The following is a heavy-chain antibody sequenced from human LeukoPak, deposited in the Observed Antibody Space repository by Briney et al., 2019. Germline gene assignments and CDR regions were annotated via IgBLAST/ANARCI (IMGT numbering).Heavy chain of an antibody. D-gene: IGHD3-16*02. J-gene: IGHJ4*02. CDR1: GFTFSSYS. Sequence: PGGSLRLSCAASGFTFSSYSMNWVRQAPGKGLEWVSSISSSSSYIYYADSVKGRFTISRDNAKNSLYLQMNSLRAEDTAVYHCARGRTYDYVWGSYRWYSFDYWGQGTLVTVSS. CDR2: ISSSSSYI. CDR3: ARGRTYDYVWGSYRWYSFDY. V-gene: IGHV3-21*01.